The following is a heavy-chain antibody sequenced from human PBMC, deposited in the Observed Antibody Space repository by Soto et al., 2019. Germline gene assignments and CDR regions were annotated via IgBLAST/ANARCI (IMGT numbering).Heavy chain of an antibody. J-gene: IGHJ6*02. CDR3: ARRTGGGWYLSYGIDV. D-gene: IGHD6-19*01. CDR2: INPSGGST. CDR1: GYTFTSYY. Sequence: VKPSCKASGYTFTSYYMHWARQAPGQGLEWMGIINPSGGSTGYAQKFQGRVTMTRDTPTSPVYMELSSLRSEDTAVYYCARRTGGGWYLSYGIDVWGQGTTVTDSS. V-gene: IGHV1-46*01.